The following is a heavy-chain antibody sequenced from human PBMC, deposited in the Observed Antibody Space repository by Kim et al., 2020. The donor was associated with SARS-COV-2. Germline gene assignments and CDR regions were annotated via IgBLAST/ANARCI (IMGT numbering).Heavy chain of an antibody. D-gene: IGHD2-2*01. V-gene: IGHV3-23*01. CDR3: AKYYHLGYCSSTSCYDWYFDL. J-gene: IGHJ2*01. Sequence: GGSLRLSCAASGFTFSSYAMSWVRQAPGKGLEWVSAISGSGGSTYYADSVKGRFTISRDNSKNTLYLQMNSLRAEDTAVYYCAKYYHLGYCSSTSCYDWYFDLWGRGTLVTVSS. CDR2: ISGSGGST. CDR1: GFTFSSYA.